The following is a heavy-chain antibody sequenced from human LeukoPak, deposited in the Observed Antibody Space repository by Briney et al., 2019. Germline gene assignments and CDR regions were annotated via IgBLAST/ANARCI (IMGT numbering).Heavy chain of an antibody. V-gene: IGHV4-34*01. J-gene: IGHJ5*02. CDR1: GGSFSGYY. CDR2: INHSGST. D-gene: IGHD6-6*01. Sequence: SETLSLTCAVYGGSFSGYYWSWIRQPPGKGLEWIGEINHSGSTNYNPSLKSRVTISVDTSKNQFSLKLSSVTAADTAVYYCARERHYSTSSLGSYWIDPWGQGTLVTVSS. CDR3: ARERHYSTSSLGSYWIDP.